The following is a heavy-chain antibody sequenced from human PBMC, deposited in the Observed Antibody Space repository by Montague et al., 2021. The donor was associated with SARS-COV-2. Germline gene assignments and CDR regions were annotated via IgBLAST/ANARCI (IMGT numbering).Heavy chain of an antibody. CDR1: RDSISSHNYF. CDR2: VDYSGLT. J-gene: IGHJ5*02. Sequence: SETLSLTCTVSRDSISSHNYFWAWIRQPPGKGLEWIGSVDYSGLTFYNPSLESRVTISVDKSKKQVSLKLRSLTAADTAVYYCARGADYDFWSGFLRYKWFGPWGQGTPVIVSS. D-gene: IGHD3-3*01. V-gene: IGHV4-39*07. CDR3: ARGADYDFWSGFLRYKWFGP.